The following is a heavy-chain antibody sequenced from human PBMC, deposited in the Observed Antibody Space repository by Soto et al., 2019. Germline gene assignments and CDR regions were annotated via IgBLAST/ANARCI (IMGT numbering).Heavy chain of an antibody. CDR3: ARGHYSSGYAFDI. CDR2: IYYSGST. J-gene: IGHJ3*02. D-gene: IGHD3-22*01. V-gene: IGHV4-31*03. CDR1: GGSISSGGYY. Sequence: QVQLQESGPGLVKPSQTLSLTCTVSGGSISSGGYYWSWIRQHPGKGLEWIGYIYYSGSTYYNPSLKSRVTISVDTSKNQFYLKLSSVTAADTAVYYCARGHYSSGYAFDIWGQGTMVTVSS.